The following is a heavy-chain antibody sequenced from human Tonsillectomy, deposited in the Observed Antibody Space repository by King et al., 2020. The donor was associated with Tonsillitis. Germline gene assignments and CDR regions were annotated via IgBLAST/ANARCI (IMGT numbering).Heavy chain of an antibody. CDR3: ARRTTEAAPFDALDI. CDR1: GFTFSFYG. J-gene: IGHJ3*02. Sequence: VQLVESGGGVVQPGRSLRLSCAASGFTFSFYGMYWVRQAPGKGLESVAVLWNDGNRKDYADSVRGRFTISRDNSNNTLYLQMNSLRAEDTAVYYCARRTTEAAPFDALDIWGLGTMVIVSS. V-gene: IGHV3-33*08. CDR2: LWNDGNRK. D-gene: IGHD1-14*01.